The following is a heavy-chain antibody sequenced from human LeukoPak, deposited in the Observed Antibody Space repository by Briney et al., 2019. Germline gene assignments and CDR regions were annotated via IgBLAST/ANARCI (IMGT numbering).Heavy chain of an antibody. CDR2: IKQDGSEK. J-gene: IGHJ6*03. CDR1: GFTFSSYG. Sequence: GGSLRLSCAASGFTFSSYGMNWVRQAPGKGLEWVANIKQDGSEKYYVDSVKGRFTISRDNAKNSLYLQMNSLRAEDTAVYYCARGVVPAAVNYYYYYMNVWGKGTTVTVSS. D-gene: IGHD2-2*01. V-gene: IGHV3-7*04. CDR3: ARGVVPAAVNYYYYYMNV.